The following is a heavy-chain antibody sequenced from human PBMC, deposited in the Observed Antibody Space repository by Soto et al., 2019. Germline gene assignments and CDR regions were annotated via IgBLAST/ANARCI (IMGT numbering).Heavy chain of an antibody. CDR2: ISYDGSNK. CDR1: GFTFSSYG. V-gene: IGHV3-30*18. CDR3: AKDWGYCSSTSCYTGGGGMAA. J-gene: IGHJ6*02. Sequence: SLRLSCAASGFTFSSYGMHWVRQAPGKGLEWVAVISYDGSNKYYADSVKGRFTISRDNSKNTLYLQMNSLRAEDTAVYYCAKDWGYCSSTSCYTGGGGMAAWGQGTTVTVSS. D-gene: IGHD2-2*02.